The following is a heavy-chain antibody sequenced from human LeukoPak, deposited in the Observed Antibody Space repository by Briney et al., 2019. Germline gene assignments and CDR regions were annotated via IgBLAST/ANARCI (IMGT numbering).Heavy chain of an antibody. V-gene: IGHV4-39*01. J-gene: IGHJ4*02. CDR2: IYYSGST. CDR3: ARLVAAAASFDY. Sequence: SETLSLTCTVSGGSISSSSYYWGWIRQPPGKGLEWIGSIYYSGSTYYNPSLKSRVTISVDTSKNQFSLKLSSVTAADTAVYYRARLVAAAASFDYWGQGTLVTVSS. CDR1: GGSISSSSYY. D-gene: IGHD6-13*01.